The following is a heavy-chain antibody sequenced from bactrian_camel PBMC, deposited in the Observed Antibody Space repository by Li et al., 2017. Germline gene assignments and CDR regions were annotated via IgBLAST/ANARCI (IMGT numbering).Heavy chain of an antibody. D-gene: IGHD5*01. V-gene: IGHV3S1*01. CDR1: GFSVSNYD. J-gene: IGHJ7*01. Sequence: HVQLVESGGGLVQPGGSLGLSCAFSGFSVSNYDMSWVRQAPGKGLEWISAISSGGVRLYYADSVEGRFTISRDNAKNTLYLQLNSLKTEDTAMYYCAKGPHLWVGVLSYGIDYWGKGTQVTVS. CDR2: ISSGGVRL.